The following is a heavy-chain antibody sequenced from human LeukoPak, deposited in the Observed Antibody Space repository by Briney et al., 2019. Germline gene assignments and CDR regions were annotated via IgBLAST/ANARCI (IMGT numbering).Heavy chain of an antibody. D-gene: IGHD2-15*01. CDR2: ITSGGNTI. J-gene: IGHJ4*02. V-gene: IGHV3-48*03. Sequence: GGSLRLSCATSGFTFSSYDMNWVRQAPGKGLEWVSYITSGGNTIYYADSVKGRFTISRDNAKNSLYLQMNSLRAEDTAMYYCARDFAEGCSADNCYSLDYWGQGTLVSVSS. CDR3: ARDFAEGCSADNCYSLDY. CDR1: GFTFSSYD.